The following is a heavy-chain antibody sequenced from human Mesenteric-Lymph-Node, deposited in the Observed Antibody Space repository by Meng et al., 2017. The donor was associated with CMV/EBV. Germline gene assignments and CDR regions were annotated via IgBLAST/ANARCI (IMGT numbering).Heavy chain of an antibody. J-gene: IGHJ4*02. CDR2: ISNSGNT. V-gene: IGHV4-59*12. CDR3: ARELYRYYFDL. Sequence: SETLSLTCTVSGGSISSCYWTWIRRPPGKALELIGYISNSGNTHYNPSLKSRLTISIDTSKKQFSLKLSSVSAADTAVYYCARELYRYYFDLWGQGTLVTVSS. D-gene: IGHD3-16*02. CDR1: GGSISSCY.